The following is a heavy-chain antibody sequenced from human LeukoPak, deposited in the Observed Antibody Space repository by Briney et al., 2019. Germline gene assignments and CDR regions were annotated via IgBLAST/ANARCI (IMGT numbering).Heavy chain of an antibody. D-gene: IGHD2/OR15-2a*01. J-gene: IGHJ6*03. CDR3: ARQIVGYYYYYMDV. Sequence: PSETLSLTCTVSGGSISSSSYYWGWIRQPPGKELEWIGSIYYSGSTYYNPSLKSRVTISVDTSKNQFSLKLSSVTAADTAVYYCARQIVGYYYYYMDVWGKGTTVTVSS. CDR1: GGSISSSSYY. V-gene: IGHV4-39*01. CDR2: IYYSGST.